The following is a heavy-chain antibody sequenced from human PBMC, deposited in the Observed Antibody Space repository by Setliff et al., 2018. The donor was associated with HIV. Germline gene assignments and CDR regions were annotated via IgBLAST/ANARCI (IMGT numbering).Heavy chain of an antibody. CDR2: IYYRGAT. Sequence: PSETLSLTCTVSGGSISNSDFYWGWIRQSPGKGLEWIGSIYYRGATYYNPTLQSRVTISADTSKNPFSLKLSSVTAADTAVFYCARLTTTYYYDSSAYYHPVWGQGTLVTVSS. CDR1: GGSISNSDFY. D-gene: IGHD3-22*01. CDR3: ARLTTTYYYDSSAYYHPV. J-gene: IGHJ4*02. V-gene: IGHV4-39*01.